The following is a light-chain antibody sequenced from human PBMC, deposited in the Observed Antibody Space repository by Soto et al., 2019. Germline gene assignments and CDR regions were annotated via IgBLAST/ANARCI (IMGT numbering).Light chain of an antibody. Sequence: QSVLTQPPSASATPGQRVTISCSGSSSNIGSNTVNWYQQLPGTAPKLLIYTINQRPSGVPDRFSGSKSGTSASLAISGLQSEDEAAYYCAALDDSLNGWVFGGGTQLTVL. V-gene: IGLV1-44*01. CDR1: SSNIGSNT. CDR3: AALDDSLNGWV. CDR2: TIN. J-gene: IGLJ3*02.